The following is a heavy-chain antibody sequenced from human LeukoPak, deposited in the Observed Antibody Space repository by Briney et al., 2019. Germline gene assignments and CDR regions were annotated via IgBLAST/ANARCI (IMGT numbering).Heavy chain of an antibody. Sequence: GGSLRLSCAASGFTFSSYSMNWVRQAPGKGLEWVSCISSRSTYIYYADSLKGRFTISRDNAKNSLYLQMNSLRAEDTAVYYCAARDSYGSGSYSIDYWGQGTLVTVSS. V-gene: IGHV3-21*01. CDR2: ISSRSTYI. D-gene: IGHD3-10*01. CDR1: GFTFSSYS. CDR3: AARDSYGSGSYSIDY. J-gene: IGHJ4*02.